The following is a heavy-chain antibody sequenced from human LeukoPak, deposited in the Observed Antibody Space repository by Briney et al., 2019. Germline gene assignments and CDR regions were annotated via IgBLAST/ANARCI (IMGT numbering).Heavy chain of an antibody. CDR1: GFTFSSYW. CDR3: ASVHNYFASGSYDNVDDY. D-gene: IGHD3-10*01. J-gene: IGHJ4*02. CDR2: IKQDGNEK. Sequence: GGSLRLSCAASGFTFSSYWMTWVRQAPGKGLGWVANIKQDGNEKYYVDSVKGRFTISRDNAKNSLYLQMNSLRAEDTAVYYCASVHNYFASGSYDNVDDYWGQGTLVTVSS. V-gene: IGHV3-7*01.